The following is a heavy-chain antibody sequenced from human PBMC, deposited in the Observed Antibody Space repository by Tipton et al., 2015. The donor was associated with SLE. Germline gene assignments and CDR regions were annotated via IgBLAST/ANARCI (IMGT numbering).Heavy chain of an antibody. Sequence: TLSLTCAVYGGSFSGYYWSWIRQPPGKGLEWIGEINHSGSTNYNPSLKSRVTISVDTSKNQFSLKLSSVTAADTAVYYCARGATMIARWGQGTLVTGSS. J-gene: IGHJ4*02. CDR1: GGSFSGYY. CDR2: INHSGST. D-gene: IGHD3-22*01. V-gene: IGHV4-34*01. CDR3: ARGATMIAR.